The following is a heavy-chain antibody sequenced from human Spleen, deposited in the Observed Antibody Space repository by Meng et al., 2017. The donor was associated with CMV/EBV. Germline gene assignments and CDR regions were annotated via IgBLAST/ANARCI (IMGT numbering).Heavy chain of an antibody. J-gene: IGHJ4*02. Sequence: QVQLQESGPGLVKPSGTLSLTCAVPGGSISSSNLWTWVRQVPGKGLEWIGEIYHSGSTNYNPSLKSRVTISVDKFKNQFSLKLGSVTAADTAVYYCARIERRRILKYCGSDCSTTDYWSQGTLVTVSS. CDR3: ARIERRRILKYCGSDCSTTDY. CDR2: IYHSGST. V-gene: IGHV4-4*02. D-gene: IGHD2-21*02. CDR1: GGSISSSNL.